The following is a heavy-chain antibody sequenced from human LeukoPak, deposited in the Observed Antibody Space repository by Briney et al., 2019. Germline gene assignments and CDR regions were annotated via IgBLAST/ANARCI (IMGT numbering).Heavy chain of an antibody. D-gene: IGHD2-2*01. V-gene: IGHV1-2*02. CDR3: ARGVGTSWFDP. CDR1: GYTFSDYY. CDR2: INPKSGGA. J-gene: IGHJ5*02. Sequence: ASVTGSCKAYGYTFSDYYMHWVRQAPGQGLEWMGWINPKSGGANFAEKFQGRVTMTRDTSIRTVYMELSRVTYDDTAVYYCARGVGTSWFDPWGQGTLVTVSS.